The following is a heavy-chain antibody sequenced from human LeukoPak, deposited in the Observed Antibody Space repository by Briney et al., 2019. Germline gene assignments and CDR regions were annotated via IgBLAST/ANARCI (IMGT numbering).Heavy chain of an antibody. D-gene: IGHD2-2*01. V-gene: IGHV4-39*01. CDR1: GGSISSSSYF. CDR2: IYYSGST. J-gene: IGHJ4*02. Sequence: SETLSLTCTVSGGSISSSSYFWGWIRQPPGKGLEWIGSIYYSGSTYYNPSLKSRVTISVDTSKNQFSLELSSVTAADTAVYYCARRVGYCSSTSCFEYYFDYWGREPWSPSPQ. CDR3: ARRVGYCSSTSCFEYYFDY.